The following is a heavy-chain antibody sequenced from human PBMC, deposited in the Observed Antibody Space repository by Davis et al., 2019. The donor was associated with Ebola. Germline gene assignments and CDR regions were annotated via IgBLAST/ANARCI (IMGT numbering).Heavy chain of an antibody. J-gene: IGHJ4*01. Sequence: PSETLSLTCSVSGVSIRGSLDYWGWIRQSPGKGLEWIGSVYHSRTTYYNPSLNSRVTLSVDTSKNQFSLRLTSLTAADTAIYYCTTPAPGRTYTSGWYFTNWGHGMLVTVSS. V-gene: IGHV4-39*01. D-gene: IGHD6-19*01. CDR1: GVSIRGSLDY. CDR2: VYHSRTT. CDR3: TTPAPGRTYTSGWYFTN.